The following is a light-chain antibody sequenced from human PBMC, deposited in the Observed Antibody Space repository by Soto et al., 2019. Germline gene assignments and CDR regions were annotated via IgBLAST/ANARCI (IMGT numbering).Light chain of an antibody. CDR1: SNDVGSYNY. CDR3: SSYTSGSTLYV. Sequence: QSALTQPASVSGSPGQSITISCTGTSNDVGSYNYVSWYQHHPGKAPRLMIYASSNRPSGVFHRFSGSRSGNTASLTISGLQAEDEADYYCSSYTSGSTLYVFGTGTKLTVL. J-gene: IGLJ1*01. CDR2: ASS. V-gene: IGLV2-14*01.